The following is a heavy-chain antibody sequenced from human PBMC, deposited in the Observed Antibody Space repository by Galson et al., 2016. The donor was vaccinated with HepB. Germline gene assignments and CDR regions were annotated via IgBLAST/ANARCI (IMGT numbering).Heavy chain of an antibody. V-gene: IGHV1-18*01. D-gene: IGHD6-19*01. CDR3: ARDTALAARGPFDP. Sequence: TAYAQKFQSRVTMTTDTSTSTAYMEMRSLRSDDTAVYYCARDTALAARGPFDPWGQGTLVTVSS. CDR2: T. J-gene: IGHJ5*02.